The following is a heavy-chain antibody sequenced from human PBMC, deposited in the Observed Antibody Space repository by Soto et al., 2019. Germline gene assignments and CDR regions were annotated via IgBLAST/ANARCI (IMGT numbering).Heavy chain of an antibody. Sequence: VASVKVSCKASGGTFSSYAISWVRQAPGQGLEWMGGIIPIFGTANYAQKFQGRVTITADESTSTAYMELSSLRSEDTAVYYCARDRPSGYGSGSYYGRDYYYGMDVWGQGTTVTVSS. V-gene: IGHV1-69*13. CDR1: GGTFSSYA. CDR3: ARDRPSGYGSGSYYGRDYYYGMDV. D-gene: IGHD3-10*01. CDR2: IIPIFGTA. J-gene: IGHJ6*02.